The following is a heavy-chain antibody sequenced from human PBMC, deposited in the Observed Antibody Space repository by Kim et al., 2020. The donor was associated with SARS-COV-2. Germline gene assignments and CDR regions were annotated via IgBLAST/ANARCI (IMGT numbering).Heavy chain of an antibody. V-gene: IGHV3-30*18. CDR2: ISYDGSNK. D-gene: IGHD3-22*01. CDR3: AKTYYYDSSGYRYRYYYYYGMDV. Sequence: GGSLRLSCAASGFTFSSYGMHWVRQAPGKGLEWVAVISYDGSNKYYADSVKGRFTISRDNSKNTLYLQMNSLRAEDTAVYYCAKTYYYDSSGYRYRYYYYYGMDVWGQGTTVTVSS. CDR1: GFTFSSYG. J-gene: IGHJ6*02.